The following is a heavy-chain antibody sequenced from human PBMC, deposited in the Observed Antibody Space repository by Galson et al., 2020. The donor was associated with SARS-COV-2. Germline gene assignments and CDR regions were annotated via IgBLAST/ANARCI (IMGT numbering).Heavy chain of an antibody. J-gene: IGHJ3*02. Sequence: SETLSLTCPVSGTSISSGSYSWNWIRQPPGKGLERIGYISHSGGTYYNPSLKSRVTISGDRSKNQFSLRLSSVTAADTAVYYCARLHYGEYAPEAFDIWGPGTRVTVAS. CDR2: ISHSGGT. CDR1: GTSISSGSYS. V-gene: IGHV4-30-2*01. D-gene: IGHD4-17*01. CDR3: ARLHYGEYAPEAFDI.